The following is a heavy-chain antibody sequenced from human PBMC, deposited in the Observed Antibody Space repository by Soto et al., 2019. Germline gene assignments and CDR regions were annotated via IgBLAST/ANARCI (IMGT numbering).Heavy chain of an antibody. J-gene: IGHJ4*02. CDR3: NGFGFGEFDY. D-gene: IGHD3-10*01. Sequence: SETLSLTCTVSGGSISSSSYYWGWIRQPPGKGLEWIGSIYYSGSTYYNPSLKSRVTISVATSKNQFSLKLSSVTAADTAVYYCNGFGFGEFDYWGQGTLVTVSS. CDR1: GGSISSSSYY. CDR2: IYYSGST. V-gene: IGHV4-39*01.